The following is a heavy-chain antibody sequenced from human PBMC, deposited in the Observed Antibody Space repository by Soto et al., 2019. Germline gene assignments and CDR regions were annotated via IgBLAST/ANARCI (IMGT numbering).Heavy chain of an antibody. CDR1: GFTFSSYS. D-gene: IGHD3-3*01. CDR2: ISSSSSTI. CDR3: ARDRRFLEWINWFDP. V-gene: IGHV3-48*01. J-gene: IGHJ5*02. Sequence: GGSLRLSCAASGFTFSSYSVNWVRQAPGKGLEWVSYISSSSSTIYYADSVKGRFTISRDNAKNSLYLQMNSLRAEDTAVYYCARDRRFLEWINWFDPWGQGTLVTVSS.